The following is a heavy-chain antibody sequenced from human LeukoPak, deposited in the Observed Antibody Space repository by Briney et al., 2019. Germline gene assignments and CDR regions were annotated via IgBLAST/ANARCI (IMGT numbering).Heavy chain of an antibody. CDR3: ARLLSPRIAAALYYFDY. J-gene: IGHJ4*02. Sequence: GESLKISCKGSGYSFTSYWIGWVRQMPGKGLEWVGIIYPGDSDTRYSPSFQGQVTISADKSISTAYLQWSSLKASDTAMYYCARLLSPRIAAALYYFDYWGQGTLVTVSS. V-gene: IGHV5-51*01. CDR1: GYSFTSYW. CDR2: IYPGDSDT. D-gene: IGHD6-13*01.